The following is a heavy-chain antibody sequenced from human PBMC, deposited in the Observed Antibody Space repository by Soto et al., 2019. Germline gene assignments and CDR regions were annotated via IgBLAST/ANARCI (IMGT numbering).Heavy chain of an antibody. CDR3: AGVRQLVGYFYYYVDV. CDR1: GYTFTNYG. CDR2: ISAYNGDT. D-gene: IGHD6-6*01. Sequence: QVQLLQSGAEVKKPGASVKVSCKASGYTFTNYGITWVRQAPGQGLEWMGWISAYNGDTHYTQRLQGRVTMTTDTATSTAYMELRGLRSDDTAVYYCAGVRQLVGYFYYYVDVWGKGTTVTVSS. J-gene: IGHJ6*03. V-gene: IGHV1-18*01.